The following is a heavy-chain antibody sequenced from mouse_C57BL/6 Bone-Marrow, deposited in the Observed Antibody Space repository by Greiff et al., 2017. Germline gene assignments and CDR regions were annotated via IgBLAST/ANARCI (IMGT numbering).Heavy chain of an antibody. V-gene: IGHV5-4*01. D-gene: IGHD3-2*02. J-gene: IGHJ4*01. Sequence: VQLKESGGGLVKPGGSLKLSCAASGFTFSSYAMSWVRQTPEKRLEWVATISDGGSYTYYPDNVKGRFTISRDNAKNNLYLQMSHLKSADTAMYYWARVRAGYSSGHFYYAMDYWGQGTSVTVSS. CDR1: GFTFSSYA. CDR2: ISDGGSYT. CDR3: ARVRAGYSSGHFYYAMDY.